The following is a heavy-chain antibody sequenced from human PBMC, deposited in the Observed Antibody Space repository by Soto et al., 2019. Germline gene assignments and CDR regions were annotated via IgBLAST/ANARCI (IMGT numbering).Heavy chain of an antibody. Sequence: ASAKVSCKASGYTFTGHYMHWVRQTPGQGLEWMGWINPNNIGTNYAQKFQGRVTMTRDTSISTAYMELSRLRSDDTAVYYCAREPMVRAAHGFDIWGQGTMVTVSS. CDR1: GYTFTGHY. CDR3: AREPMVRAAHGFDI. CDR2: INPNNIGT. D-gene: IGHD3-10*01. J-gene: IGHJ3*02. V-gene: IGHV1-2*02.